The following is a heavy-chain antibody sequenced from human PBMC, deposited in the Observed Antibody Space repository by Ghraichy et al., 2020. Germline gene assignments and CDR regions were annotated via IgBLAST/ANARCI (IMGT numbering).Heavy chain of an antibody. Sequence: GGSIPIFGTANYAQNLQGRVTITADESTGIAYMELSSLRSEDTAVYYCASYVWGYWFDPWCQGTLVTVSS. CDR2: SIPIFGTA. J-gene: IGHJ5*02. CDR3: ASYVWGYWFDP. V-gene: IGHV1-69*01. D-gene: IGHD3-10*02.